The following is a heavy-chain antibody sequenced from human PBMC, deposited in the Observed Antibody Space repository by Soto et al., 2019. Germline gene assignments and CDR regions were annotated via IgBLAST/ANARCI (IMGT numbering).Heavy chain of an antibody. CDR3: AKKRHDYGDAHYLDY. J-gene: IGHJ4*02. CDR1: GFTFSSYA. Sequence: QVQLVESGGGVVQPGRSLRLSCAASGFTFSSYAMNWVRQTPGKGLEWVALISYDGSNKYYADSVKGRFTISRDNPKNTLYLQMNSLRAEDTAVYYCAKKRHDYGDAHYLDYWGQGTLVTVSS. CDR2: ISYDGSNK. D-gene: IGHD4-17*01. V-gene: IGHV3-30*18.